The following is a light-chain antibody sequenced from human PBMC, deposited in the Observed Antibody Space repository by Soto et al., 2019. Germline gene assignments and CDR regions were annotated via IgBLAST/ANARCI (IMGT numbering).Light chain of an antibody. CDR2: EAT. V-gene: IGLV2-23*01. Sequence: QLVLTQPASVSGSLGQSITISCTGTSSDIGNSNFVSWYQQHPGKVPKLMIYEATKRPSGVSTRFSASKSGNTASLTISGLQAEDEADYYCCSYAGRITWVFGGGTKLTVL. J-gene: IGLJ3*02. CDR3: CSYAGRITWV. CDR1: SSDIGNSNF.